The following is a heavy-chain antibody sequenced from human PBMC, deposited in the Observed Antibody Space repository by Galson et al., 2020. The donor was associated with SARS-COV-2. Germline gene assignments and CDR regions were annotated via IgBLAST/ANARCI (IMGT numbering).Heavy chain of an antibody. CDR2: ISHSGGT. Sequence: SETLSLTCAVSGTSISSGSYSWNWIRQPPGKGLEWIGYISHSGGTYYNPSLKSRVTISGDMSKNQFSLRLSSVTAADTAVYYCARLHYGEDAAEAFDIWGQGTRVTVAS. V-gene: IGHV4-30-2*01. CDR1: GTSISSGSYS. J-gene: IGHJ3*02. CDR3: ARLHYGEDAAEAFDI. D-gene: IGHD4-17*01.